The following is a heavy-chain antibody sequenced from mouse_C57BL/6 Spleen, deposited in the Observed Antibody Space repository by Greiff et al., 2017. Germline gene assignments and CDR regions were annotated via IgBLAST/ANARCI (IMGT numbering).Heavy chain of an antibody. J-gene: IGHJ3*01. D-gene: IGHD2-4*01. CDR2: IDPSDSYT. Sequence: QVQLQQPGAELVMPGASVKLSCKASGYTFTRYWMHWVKQRPGQGLEWIGEIDPSDSYTNYNQKLKGKSTLTVDKSSSTAYMQLSSLTSEESAVYYCERVICYDYDEGFACWGPGTLVTVSA. V-gene: IGHV1-69*01. CDR1: GYTFTRYW. CDR3: ERVICYDYDEGFAC.